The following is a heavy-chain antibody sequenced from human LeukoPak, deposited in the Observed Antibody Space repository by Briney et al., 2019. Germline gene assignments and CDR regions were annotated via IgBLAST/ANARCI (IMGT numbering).Heavy chain of an antibody. V-gene: IGHV1-2*02. CDR2: MDPNSGDT. Sequence: GASVKVSRKGSGYNFSVYYMHWVRQAPGQGLEWMGWMDPNSGDTIYAPKFQGRVSMTRDTSITTAYMELSSLTFDDSAIYYCATKGGLTPNTLAMWGHGTMVTVSS. CDR1: GYNFSVYY. J-gene: IGHJ3*01. D-gene: IGHD2-15*01. CDR3: ATKGGLTPNTLAM.